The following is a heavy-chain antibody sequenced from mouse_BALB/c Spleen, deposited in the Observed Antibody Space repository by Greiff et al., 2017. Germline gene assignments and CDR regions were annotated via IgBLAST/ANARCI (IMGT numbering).Heavy chain of an antibody. CDR1: GFTFSSYA. CDR3: ARGEWLAY. J-gene: IGHJ3*01. V-gene: IGHV5-6-5*01. CDR2: ISSGGST. Sequence: EVMVVESGGGLVKPGGSLKLSCAASGFTFSSYAMSWVRQTPEKRLEWVASISSGGSTYYPDSVKGRFTISRDNARNILYLQMSSLRSEDTAMYYCARGEWLAYWGQGTLVTVSA.